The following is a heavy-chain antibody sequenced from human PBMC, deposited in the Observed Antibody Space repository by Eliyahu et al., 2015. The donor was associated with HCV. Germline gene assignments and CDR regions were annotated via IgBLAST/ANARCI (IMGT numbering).Heavy chain of an antibody. Sequence: QVQLQQWGAGLLKPSETLXXXCAVYGGSFSGYYWSWIXQPPGKGLEWIGEINHSGSTNYNPSLKSRVTISVDTSKNQFSLKLSSVTAADTAVYYCARGILVASYRGAFDIWGQGTMVTVSS. D-gene: IGHD2-15*01. CDR3: ARGILVASYRGAFDI. CDR1: GGSFSGYY. CDR2: INHSGST. V-gene: IGHV4-34*01. J-gene: IGHJ3*02.